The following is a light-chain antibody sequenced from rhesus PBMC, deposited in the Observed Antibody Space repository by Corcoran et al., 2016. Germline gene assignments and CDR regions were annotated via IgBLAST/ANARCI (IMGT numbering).Light chain of an antibody. CDR3: MQALEFPPT. CDR1: QSLLVSEDGNTY. CDR2: EVS. V-gene: IGKV2-104*02. Sequence: DIVMTQTPLSLPVTPGEPASISCRSSQSLLVSEDGNTYLDWYLQKPGQSSQLLIYEVSNRASGVPDRFSGSGSDTDFTLQISRVEAGDVGVYYCMQALEFPPTFGGGTKVEIK. J-gene: IGKJ4*01.